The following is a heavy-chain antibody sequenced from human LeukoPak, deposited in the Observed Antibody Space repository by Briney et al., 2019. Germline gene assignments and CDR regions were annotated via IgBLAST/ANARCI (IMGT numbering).Heavy chain of an antibody. V-gene: IGHV1-2*02. D-gene: IGHD5-12*01. J-gene: IGHJ5*02. CDR1: GYSFSDYY. CDR3: TREARAGNWFDP. CDR2: INPDSGGT. Sequence: GASVKVSCKASGYSFSDYYIHWRRQAPGQGLEWMGWINPDSGGTNYAQSFQGRVTMTRDTSITTVYMELSRLRSDDTAVFYCTREARAGNWFDPWGQGTPVIVSS.